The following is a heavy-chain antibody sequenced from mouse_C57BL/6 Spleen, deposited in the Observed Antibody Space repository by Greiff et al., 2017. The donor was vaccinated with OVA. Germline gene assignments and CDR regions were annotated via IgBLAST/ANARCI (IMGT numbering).Heavy chain of an antibody. V-gene: IGHV1-69*01. CDR1: GYTFTSYW. Sequence: QVQLQQPGAELVMPGASVKLSCKASGYTFTSYWMHWVKQRPGQGLEWIGELDPSDSYTNYNQKFKGKATLTVDKSSSTAYMQLSSLTSEDSAVYDCASGDGNYTWFAYWGQGTLVTVSA. D-gene: IGHD2-1*01. CDR2: LDPSDSYT. CDR3: ASGDGNYTWFAY. J-gene: IGHJ3*01.